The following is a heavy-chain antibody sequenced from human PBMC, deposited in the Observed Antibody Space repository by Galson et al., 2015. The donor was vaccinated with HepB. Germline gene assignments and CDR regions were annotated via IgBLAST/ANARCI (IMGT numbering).Heavy chain of an antibody. Sequence: SETLSLTCTVSGGSISSYYWSWIRQPPGKGLEWIGYIYYSGSTNYNPSLKSRVTISVDTSKNQFSLKLSSVTAADTAVYYCARRIGSAAVGEPYYYYYYMDVWGKGTTVTVSS. CDR2: IYYSGST. D-gene: IGHD6-13*01. V-gene: IGHV4-59*08. CDR3: ARRIGSAAVGEPYYYYYYMDV. CDR1: GGSISSYY. J-gene: IGHJ6*03.